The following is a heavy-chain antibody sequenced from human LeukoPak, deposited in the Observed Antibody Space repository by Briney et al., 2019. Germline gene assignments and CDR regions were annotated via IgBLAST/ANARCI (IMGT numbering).Heavy chain of an antibody. CDR1: GFTFSSYA. CDR2: ISYDGSNK. Sequence: PGGSLGLSCAASGFTFSSYAVHWVRQAPGKGLEWVAVISYDGSNKYYADSVKGRFTISRDNSKNTLYLQMNSLRAEDTAVYYCASSGYGDMEGPPDYWGQGTLVTVSS. CDR3: ASSGYGDMEGPPDY. V-gene: IGHV3-30-3*01. D-gene: IGHD5-12*01. J-gene: IGHJ4*02.